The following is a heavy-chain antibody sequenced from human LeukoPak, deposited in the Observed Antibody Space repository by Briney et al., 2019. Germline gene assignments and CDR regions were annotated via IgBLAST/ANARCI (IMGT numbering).Heavy chain of an antibody. Sequence: PGGSLRLSCAASGFTFSSYAMSWVRQAPGKGLEWVSAISGSGGSTYYADSVKGRFTISRDNSKNTLYLQMNSLGAEDTAVYYCAKVEGSLRGVSKYFDYWGQGTLVTVSS. CDR1: GFTFSSYA. CDR3: AKVEGSLRGVSKYFDY. D-gene: IGHD3-10*01. J-gene: IGHJ4*02. CDR2: ISGSGGST. V-gene: IGHV3-23*01.